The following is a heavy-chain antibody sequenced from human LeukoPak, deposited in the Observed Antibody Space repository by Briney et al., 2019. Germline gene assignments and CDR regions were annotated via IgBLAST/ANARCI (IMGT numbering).Heavy chain of an antibody. D-gene: IGHD3-9*01. V-gene: IGHV1-69*06. CDR3: ATTLRYDILTGYSTRDY. Sequence: SVKVSCKASGGTFSSYAISWVRQAPGQGLEWMGGIIPIFGTANYAQKFQGRVTITADKSTSTAYMELSSLRSEDTAVYYCATTLRYDILTGYSTRDYWGQGTLVTVSS. CDR1: GGTFSSYA. J-gene: IGHJ4*02. CDR2: IIPIFGTA.